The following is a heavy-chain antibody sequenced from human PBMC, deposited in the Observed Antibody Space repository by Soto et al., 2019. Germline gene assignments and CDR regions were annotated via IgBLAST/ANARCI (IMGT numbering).Heavy chain of an antibody. V-gene: IGHV3-30-3*01. D-gene: IGHD3-10*01. CDR1: GFTFSSYA. Sequence: QVQLVESGGGVVQPGRSLRLSCAASGFTFSSYAMHWVRQAPGKGLEWVAVISYDGSNKYYADSVKGRFTISRDNSKNTLYLQMNSLRAEDTAVYYCARERTFNMVRGFDYWGQGTLVTVSS. CDR3: ARERTFNMVRGFDY. CDR2: ISYDGSNK. J-gene: IGHJ4*02.